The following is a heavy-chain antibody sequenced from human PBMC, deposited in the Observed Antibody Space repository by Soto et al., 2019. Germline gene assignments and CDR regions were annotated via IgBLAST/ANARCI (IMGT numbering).Heavy chain of an antibody. D-gene: IGHD3-10*01. CDR2: IYYSGST. V-gene: IGHV4-59*01. Sequence: KPSETLSLTCTVSGGSISSYYWSWIRQPPGKGLEWIGYIYYSGSTNYNPSLKSRVTISVDTSKNQFSLKLSSVTAADTAVYYCARERITMVRATYYYYGMDVWGQGTTVTAP. CDR1: GGSISSYY. J-gene: IGHJ6*02. CDR3: ARERITMVRATYYYYGMDV.